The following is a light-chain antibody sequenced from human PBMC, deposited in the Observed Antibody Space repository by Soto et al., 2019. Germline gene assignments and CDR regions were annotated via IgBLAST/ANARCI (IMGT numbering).Light chain of an antibody. CDR2: DVS. J-gene: IGLJ1*01. Sequence: QSALTQPASVSGSPGQSITLSCTGTNSDIGGYNIVSWYQQHPGKAPKLMIYDVSIRPSGVSDRFSGSKSANTASLTISGLQPEDEADYYCTSYATGGTHVFGNGTKLTVL. V-gene: IGLV2-14*01. CDR1: NSDIGGYNI. CDR3: TSYATGGTHV.